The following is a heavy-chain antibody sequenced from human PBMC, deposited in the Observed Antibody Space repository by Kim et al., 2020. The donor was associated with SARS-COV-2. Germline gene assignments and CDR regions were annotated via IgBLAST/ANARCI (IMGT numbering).Heavy chain of an antibody. Sequence: GGSLRLSCAASGFTFSSYAMHWVRQAPGKGLEWVAVISYDGSNKYYADSVKGRFTISRDNSKNTLYLQMNSLRAEDTAVYYCARAPHPYCSSTSCYTSLLDYWGQGTLVTVSS. CDR1: GFTFSSYA. J-gene: IGHJ4*02. D-gene: IGHD2-2*02. V-gene: IGHV3-30-3*01. CDR2: ISYDGSNK. CDR3: ARAPHPYCSSTSCYTSLLDY.